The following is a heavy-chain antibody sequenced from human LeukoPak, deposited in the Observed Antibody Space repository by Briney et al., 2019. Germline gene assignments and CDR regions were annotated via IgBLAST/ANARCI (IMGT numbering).Heavy chain of an antibody. Sequence: GGSLRLSCAASGFTFSIYAMSWVRQAPGKGLEWVSYISSSSSTIYYADSVKGRFTISRDNAKKSLYLQMNSLRAEDTAVYYCARALYPASNDAFDIWGQGTMVTVSS. CDR3: ARALYPASNDAFDI. CDR2: ISSSSSTI. D-gene: IGHD3-16*01. V-gene: IGHV3-48*01. J-gene: IGHJ3*02. CDR1: GFTFSIYA.